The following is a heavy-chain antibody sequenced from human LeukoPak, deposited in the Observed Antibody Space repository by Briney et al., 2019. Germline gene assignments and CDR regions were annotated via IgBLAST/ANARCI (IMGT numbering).Heavy chain of an antibody. J-gene: IGHJ6*03. CDR1: GYTFTSYA. CDR2: INTNTGNP. CDR3: ARAGSPYYYYYMDV. V-gene: IGHV7-4-1*02. D-gene: IGHD3-10*01. Sequence: ASVKVSCKASGYTFTSYAMNWVRQAPGQGLEWMGWINTNTGNPTYAQGFTGRFVFSLDTFVSTAYLQTSSLKAEDTAVYYCARAGSPYYYYYMDVWGKGTTVTVSS.